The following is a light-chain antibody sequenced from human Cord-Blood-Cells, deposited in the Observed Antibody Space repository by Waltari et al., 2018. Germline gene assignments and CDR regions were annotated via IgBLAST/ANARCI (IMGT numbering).Light chain of an antibody. J-gene: IGLJ3*02. CDR1: SSDVGSYNL. Sequence: QSALTQPAPVSGSPGQSITISCTGTSSDVGSYNLASWYQQHPGKAPKLMIYEGSKRPSGVSNRFSGSKSGNTASLTISGLQAEDEADYYCCSYAGSRVFGGGTKLTVL. CDR3: CSYAGSRV. CDR2: EGS. V-gene: IGLV2-23*01.